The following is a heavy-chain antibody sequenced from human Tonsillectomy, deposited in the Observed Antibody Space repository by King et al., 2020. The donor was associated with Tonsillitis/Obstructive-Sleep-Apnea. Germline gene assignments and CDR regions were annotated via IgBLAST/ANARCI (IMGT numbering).Heavy chain of an antibody. Sequence: VQLVESGGGLIQPGGSLRLSCAASAFTVSSNYMSWVRQAPGKGLEWVSVIYSGGSTYYADSVKGRFTISRDNSKNTLYLQMNSLRAEDTAVFYCARDSGYYYDSSGYFDYWGQGTLVTVSS. CDR3: ARDSGYYYDSSGYFDY. CDR2: IYSGGST. V-gene: IGHV3-53*01. J-gene: IGHJ4*02. D-gene: IGHD3-22*01. CDR1: AFTVSSNY.